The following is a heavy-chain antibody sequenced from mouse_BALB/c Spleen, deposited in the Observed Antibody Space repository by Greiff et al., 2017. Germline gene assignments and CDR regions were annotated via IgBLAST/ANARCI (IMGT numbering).Heavy chain of an antibody. CDR3: AIYYGSSYGWFAY. D-gene: IGHD1-1*01. CDR2: INPSTGYT. V-gene: IGHV1-7*01. CDR1: GYTFTSYW. Sequence: VQLQQSGAELAKPGASVKMSCKASGYTFTSYWMHWVKQRPGQGLEWIGYINPSTGYTEYNQKFKDKATLTADKSSSTAYMQLSSLTSEDSAVYYCAIYYGSSYGWFAYWGQGTLVTVSA. J-gene: IGHJ3*01.